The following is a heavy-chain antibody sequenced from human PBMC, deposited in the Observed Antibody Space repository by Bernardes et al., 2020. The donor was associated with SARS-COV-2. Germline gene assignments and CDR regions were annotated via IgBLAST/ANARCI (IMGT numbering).Heavy chain of an antibody. J-gene: IGHJ4*02. D-gene: IGHD5-12*01. CDR2: ISGRGGTT. CDR1: GFTFRNYA. V-gene: IGHV3-23*01. Sequence: GWSLRRSCAASGFTFRNYAMNWVRQAPGKGLEWVSSISGRGGTTYYADSVKGRFTISRDTSKNTLYLQMNTLRAEDTALYYCAKDKYIVTTSNFEYWGQGTLVTVSS. CDR3: AKDKYIVTTSNFEY.